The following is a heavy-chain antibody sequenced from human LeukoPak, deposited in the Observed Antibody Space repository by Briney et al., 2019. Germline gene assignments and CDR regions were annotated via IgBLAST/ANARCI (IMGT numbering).Heavy chain of an antibody. CDR1: GYTFTGYY. CDR2: INPNSGGT. J-gene: IGHJ4*02. V-gene: IGHV1-2*02. D-gene: IGHD3-22*01. Sequence: GASVKVSCKASGYTFTGYYMHWVRQAPGQGLEWMGWINPNSGGTNYAQKFQGRVTMTRDTSISTAYMELSRLRSEDTAVYYCATDDSSGYYYSMSDYWGQGTLVTVSS. CDR3: ATDDSSGYYYSMSDY.